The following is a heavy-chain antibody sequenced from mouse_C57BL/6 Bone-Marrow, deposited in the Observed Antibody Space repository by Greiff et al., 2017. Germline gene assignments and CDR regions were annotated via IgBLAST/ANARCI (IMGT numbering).Heavy chain of an antibody. CDR1: GYTFTSYW. CDR2: IDPSDSYT. D-gene: IGHD4-1*01. Sequence: VQLQQPGAELVMPGASVKLSCKASGYTFTSYWMHWVKQRPGQGLEWIGEIDPSDSYTNYNQKFKGKSTLTVDKSSSTAYMQLSSLTSEGSAVYYCARWDWDEGYWGQGTTLTVSS. V-gene: IGHV1-69*01. J-gene: IGHJ2*01. CDR3: ARWDWDEGY.